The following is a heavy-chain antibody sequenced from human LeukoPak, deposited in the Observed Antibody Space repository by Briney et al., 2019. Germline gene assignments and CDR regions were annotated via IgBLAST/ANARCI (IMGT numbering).Heavy chain of an antibody. CDR1: GFSLSTSGMC. CDR2: IYWDDDK. Sequence: SGPALVKPTQTLTLTCTFSGFSLSTSGMCVSWIRQPPGKALEWLALIYWDDDKRYSPSLKSRLTITKDTSKNQVVLTMTNMDPVDTATYYCAHRREYYYVMDVWGQGTTVTVSS. J-gene: IGHJ6*02. CDR3: AHRREYYYVMDV. V-gene: IGHV2-5*08.